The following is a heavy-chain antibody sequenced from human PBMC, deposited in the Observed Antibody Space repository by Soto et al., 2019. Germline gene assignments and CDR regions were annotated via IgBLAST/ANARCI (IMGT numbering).Heavy chain of an antibody. D-gene: IGHD3-3*01. J-gene: IGHJ6*02. V-gene: IGHV1-3*01. Sequence: QVQLVQSGAEVKKPGASVKVSCKASGYTFTSYAMHWVRQAPGQRLEWMGWINAGNGNTKYSQKFQGRVTITRDTSASTAYMELSSLRSEDTAVYYCAREGTMFGVGTHYGMDVWGQGTTVTFSS. CDR3: AREGTMFGVGTHYGMDV. CDR2: INAGNGNT. CDR1: GYTFTSYA.